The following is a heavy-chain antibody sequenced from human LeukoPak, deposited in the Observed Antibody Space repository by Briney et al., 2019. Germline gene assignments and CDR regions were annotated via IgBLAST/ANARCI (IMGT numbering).Heavy chain of an antibody. CDR1: GGTFSSYA. V-gene: IGHV1-69*04. D-gene: IGHD5-12*01. CDR3: ARGNSGYDSKLDY. CDR2: IIPVLGIA. J-gene: IGHJ4*02. Sequence: SVKVSCKASGGTFSSYAISWVRQAPGQGLEWMGRIIPVLGIANYAQKFQGRVTITADKSTSTAYMELSSLRSEDTAVYYCARGNSGYDSKLDYWGQGTLVTVSS.